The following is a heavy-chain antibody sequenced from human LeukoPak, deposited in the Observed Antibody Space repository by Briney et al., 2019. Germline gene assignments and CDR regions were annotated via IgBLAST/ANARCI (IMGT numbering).Heavy chain of an antibody. CDR3: ARAAAITYPDY. V-gene: IGHV1-2*06. CDR2: INPNSGGT. J-gene: IGHJ4*02. D-gene: IGHD5-12*01. Sequence: ASVKVSCKASGYTFTSYYMHWVRQAPGQGLEWMGRINPNSGGTNYAQNFQGRVTMTRDTSISTAYMELSSLRSDDTAIYYCARAAAITYPDYWGQGTLVTVSS. CDR1: GYTFTSYY.